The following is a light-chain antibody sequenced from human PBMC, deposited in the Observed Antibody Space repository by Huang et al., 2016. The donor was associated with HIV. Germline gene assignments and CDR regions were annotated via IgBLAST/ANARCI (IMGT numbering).Light chain of an antibody. Sequence: EIVLTQSPATLSLSPWERVALSCRASQNIKNDLSWYQKRPGQAPRLLISNASNRATGIPARFSGSGSGTDFTLTISSLEPEDFVVYFCQQRTNWPPGYTFGQGTKL. CDR3: QQRTNWPPGYT. CDR1: QNIKND. J-gene: IGKJ2*01. CDR2: NAS. V-gene: IGKV3-11*01.